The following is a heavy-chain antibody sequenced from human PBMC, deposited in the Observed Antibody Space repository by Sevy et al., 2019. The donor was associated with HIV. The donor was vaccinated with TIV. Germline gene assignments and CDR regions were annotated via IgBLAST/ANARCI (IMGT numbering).Heavy chain of an antibody. V-gene: IGHV3-53*01. CDR1: GFSVSSNY. D-gene: IGHD1-26*01. CDR2: IYTSGNT. CDR3: ATRQGTLIQWALHS. J-gene: IGHJ4*02. Sequence: GGSLRLSCVVSGFSVSSNYMAWVRQTPGRGLQYVSLIYTSGNTYYSDSVKGRFTISRDDSRNTVFLQMNNLRVDDTAFYYCATRQGTLIQWALHSWGPRALVTVSS.